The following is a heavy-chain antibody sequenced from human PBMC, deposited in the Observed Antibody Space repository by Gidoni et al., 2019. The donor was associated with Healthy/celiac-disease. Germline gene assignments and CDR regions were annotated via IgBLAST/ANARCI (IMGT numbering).Heavy chain of an antibody. J-gene: IGHJ6*02. V-gene: IGHV4-61*02. D-gene: IGHD2-2*02. CDR3: TRETRKVPAAIRYYGMDV. CDR1: GGSISSGSYY. Sequence: QVQLQESGPGLVQPSQTLSLTCTVSGGSISSGSYYWSWIRQPAGKGLEWIGRIYTSGRTNYNPSLKSRVTISVDTSKNQFSLKLSSVTAADTAVYYCTRETRKVPAAIRYYGMDVWGQGTTVTVSS. CDR2: IYTSGRT.